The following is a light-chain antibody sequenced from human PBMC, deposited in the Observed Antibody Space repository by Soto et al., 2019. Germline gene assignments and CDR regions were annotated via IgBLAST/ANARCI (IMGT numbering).Light chain of an antibody. CDR1: QSISSW. V-gene: IGKV1-5*03. J-gene: IGKJ4*01. CDR2: KAS. CDR3: QQSGT. Sequence: DIQMTQSPSTLSASVGDRVTITCRASQSISSWLAWYQQKPGKAPKLLIYKASSLESGVPSRFSGSGSGTEFTLTISSLQPDDFATYYCQQSGTFGGGTKVDIK.